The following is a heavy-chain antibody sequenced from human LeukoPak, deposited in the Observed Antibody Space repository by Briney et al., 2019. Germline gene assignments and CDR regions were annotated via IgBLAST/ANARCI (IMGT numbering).Heavy chain of an antibody. D-gene: IGHD3-10*01. CDR1: GDSISGSSYY. Sequence: SETLSLTCTVSGDSISGSSYYWGWIRQPPGKGLEWIGSIYHSGSTYYNPSLKSRVTISVDTSKNQFSLKLSSVTAADTAVYYCAWFGELLYDAFDIWGQGTMVTVSS. CDR2: IYHSGST. V-gene: IGHV4-39*07. CDR3: AWFGELLYDAFDI. J-gene: IGHJ3*02.